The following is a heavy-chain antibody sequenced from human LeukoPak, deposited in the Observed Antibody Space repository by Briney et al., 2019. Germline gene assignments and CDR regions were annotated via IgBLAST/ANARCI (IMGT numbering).Heavy chain of an antibody. CDR2: NSTNPDHT. CDR1: RFTFIDYS. Sequence: PGGSLGLSCAASRFTFIDYSVSGKRDAPGKGLEWVPYNSTNPDHTSCADSVKGRFTIFRDNAKHSLFLQMNRLRVEDTAVYYCARCQYNSSPDFWGQGTLVTVPS. D-gene: IGHD1-20*01. CDR3: ARCQYNSSPDF. V-gene: IGHV3-11*03. J-gene: IGHJ4*02.